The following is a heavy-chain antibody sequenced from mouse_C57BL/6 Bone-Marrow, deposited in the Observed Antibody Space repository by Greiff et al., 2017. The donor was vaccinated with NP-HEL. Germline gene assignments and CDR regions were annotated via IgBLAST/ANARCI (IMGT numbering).Heavy chain of an antibody. J-gene: IGHJ3*01. Sequence: QVQLKQSGAELARPGASVKLSCKASGYTFTSYGISWVKQRTGQGLEWIGEIYPRSGNTYYNEKFKGKATLTADKSSSTAYMELRSLTSEDSAVYFCARSVYGNSFAYWGQGTLVTVSA. CDR1: GYTFTSYG. V-gene: IGHV1-81*01. CDR2: IYPRSGNT. CDR3: ARSVYGNSFAY. D-gene: IGHD2-1*01.